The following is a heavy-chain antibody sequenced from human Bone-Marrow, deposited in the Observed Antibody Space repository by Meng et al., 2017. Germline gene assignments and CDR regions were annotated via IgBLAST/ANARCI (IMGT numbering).Heavy chain of an antibody. J-gene: IGHJ4*02. Sequence: ASVKVSCKASGYTFTSYYMHWVRQAPGQGLEWMGIINPSGGSTSYAQKFQGRVTMTRDTSTSTVYMEPSSLRSEDTAVYYCAREHLMKRDGYNFDYWGQGTLVTVSS. CDR1: GYTFTSYY. V-gene: IGHV1-46*01. CDR3: AREHLMKRDGYNFDY. D-gene: IGHD5-24*01. CDR2: INPSGGST.